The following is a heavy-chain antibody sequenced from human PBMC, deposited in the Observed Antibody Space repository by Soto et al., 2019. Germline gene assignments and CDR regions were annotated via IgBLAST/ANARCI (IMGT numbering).Heavy chain of an antibody. Sequence: SSETLSLTCTVSGGSISSSSYYWGWIRQPPGKGLEWIGSIYYSGSTYYNPSLKSRVTISVDTSKNQFSLKLSSVTAADTAVYYCARQIVVVTQGVFDYWGQGPRSPSPQ. CDR3: ARQIVVVTQGVFDY. V-gene: IGHV4-39*01. D-gene: IGHD2-21*02. CDR2: IYYSGST. J-gene: IGHJ4*02. CDR1: GGSISSSSYY.